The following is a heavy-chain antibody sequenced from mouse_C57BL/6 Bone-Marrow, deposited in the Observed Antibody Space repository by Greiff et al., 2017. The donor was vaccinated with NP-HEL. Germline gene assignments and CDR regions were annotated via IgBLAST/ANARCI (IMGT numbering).Heavy chain of an antibody. J-gene: IGHJ1*03. CDR3: ARRDYGSNYWYVDV. Sequence: EVMLVESGGGLVKPGGSLKLSCAASGFTFSDYGMHWVRQAPEKGLEWVAYISSGSSTIYYADTVKGRFTISRDNAKNTLFLQMTSLRSEDTAMYYCARRDYGSNYWYVDVWGTGTTVTVSS. CDR1: GFTFSDYG. D-gene: IGHD1-1*01. CDR2: ISSGSSTI. V-gene: IGHV5-17*01.